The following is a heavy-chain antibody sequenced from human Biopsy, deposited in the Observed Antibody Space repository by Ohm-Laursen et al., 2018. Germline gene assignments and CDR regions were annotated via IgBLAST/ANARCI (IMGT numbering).Heavy chain of an antibody. CDR2: TYKGGNT. V-gene: IGHV4-4*07. CDR1: GASITSYY. Sequence: SETLSLTCAVSGASITSYYWGWIRQPAGKGLEWIGHTYKGGNTNHNPSLKSRVSMSVDTSKNQLSLTLRSVTAADTAVYYCARDLPSSYYYAMDVWGQGTTVTVSS. CDR3: ARDLPSSYYYAMDV. J-gene: IGHJ6*02.